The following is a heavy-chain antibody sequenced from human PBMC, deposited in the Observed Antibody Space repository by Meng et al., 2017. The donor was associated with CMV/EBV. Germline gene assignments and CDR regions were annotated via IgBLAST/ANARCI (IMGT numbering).Heavy chain of an antibody. CDR3: ARGGY. CDR1: EFTLSSYT. V-gene: IGHV3-21*01. J-gene: IGHJ4*02. CDR2: ICSSSSYI. Sequence: QWVGAGVVLVKPGGPLRFSLAPSEFTLSSYTINWARQAPGKGMEWVSSICSSSSYIYYADSVKGRFTISRDNAKNSLYLKMNSLRAEDTAVYYCARGGYWGQGTLVTVAS.